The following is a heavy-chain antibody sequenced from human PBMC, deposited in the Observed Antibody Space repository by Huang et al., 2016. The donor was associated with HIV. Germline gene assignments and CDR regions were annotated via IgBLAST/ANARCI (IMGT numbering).Heavy chain of an antibody. V-gene: IGHV1-8*02. CDR2: MNPNNGNT. J-gene: IGHJ4*02. CDR3: ARSAYGDLDY. CDR1: GYTFTNYD. Sequence: QVHLVQSGAEVKKPGASVKVSCKASGYTFTNYDINWVRQAPGRGLEWMGVMNPNNGNTGFAQSFQCRVTMTRKTSITTAYMELTSLTSEDTAVYYCARSAYGDLDYWGLGTLVIVSS. D-gene: IGHD4-17*01.